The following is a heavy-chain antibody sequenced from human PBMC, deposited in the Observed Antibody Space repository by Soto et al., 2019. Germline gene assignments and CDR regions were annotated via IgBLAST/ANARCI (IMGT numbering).Heavy chain of an antibody. V-gene: IGHV3-30*18. D-gene: IGHD6-19*01. Sequence: SLRLSCTASAFILSSSDMHWVRRAPGEGLEWLAVSSCDGTQPIYRDSGKDRLTASPDNPNHTPYLGVNSLRTEDTAVYYYAKQLRGSGWYPLDSWGQGTPVTVSS. CDR1: AFILSSSD. CDR3: AKQLRGSGWYPLDS. CDR2: SSCDGTQP. J-gene: IGHJ4*02.